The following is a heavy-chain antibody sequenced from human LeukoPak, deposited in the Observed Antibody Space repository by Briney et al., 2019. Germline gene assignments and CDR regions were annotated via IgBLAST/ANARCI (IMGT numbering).Heavy chain of an antibody. V-gene: IGHV4-30-2*01. D-gene: IGHD5-24*01. CDR3: ARIEMARTGGHYFDY. CDR2: IYHSGST. Sequence: SETLSLTCAVSGGSISSGGYSWSWIRQPLGKGLEWIGYIYHSGSTYYNPSLKSRVTISVDRSKNQFSLKLSSVTAADTAVYYCARIEMARTGGHYFDYWGQGTLVTVSS. CDR1: GGSISSGGYS. J-gene: IGHJ4*02.